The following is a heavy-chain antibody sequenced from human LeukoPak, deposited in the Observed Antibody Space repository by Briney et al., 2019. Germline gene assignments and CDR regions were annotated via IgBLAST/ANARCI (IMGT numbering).Heavy chain of an antibody. CDR2: ISTSSSYI. D-gene: IGHD6-19*01. CDR1: GFTFSSYS. J-gene: IGHJ1*01. V-gene: IGHV3-21*01. CDR3: ARDPWGSSGYFQH. Sequence: GGSLRLSCAASGFTFSSYSMNWVRQAPGKGLEWVSLISTSSSYIYYADSVKGRFTISRDNAKNSLYLQMNTLRAEDTAVYYCARDPWGSSGYFQHWGQGGLVTVSS.